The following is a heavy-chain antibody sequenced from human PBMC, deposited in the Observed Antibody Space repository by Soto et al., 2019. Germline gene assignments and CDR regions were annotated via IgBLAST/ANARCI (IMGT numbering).Heavy chain of an antibody. J-gene: IGHJ4*02. D-gene: IGHD3-22*01. CDR2: ISSVGGLK. CDR1: GFTFSSFG. V-gene: IGHV3-30*18. CDR3: AKETHSNGYGSYFDY. Sequence: QVQLVESGGGVVQPGRSLRFSCAASGFTFSSFGMHWVRQAPGKGLEWVAVISSVGGLKYGADSVKGRFTISRDNSKNTLYLQMNSLRAEDTAIYYCAKETHSNGYGSYFDYWGQGVLVTVSS.